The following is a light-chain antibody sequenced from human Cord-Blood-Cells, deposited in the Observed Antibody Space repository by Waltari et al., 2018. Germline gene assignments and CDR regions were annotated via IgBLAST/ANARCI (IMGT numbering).Light chain of an antibody. CDR3: QQYNNWPPWT. J-gene: IGKJ1*01. CDR2: GAS. CDR1: QRVSSN. V-gene: IGKV3-15*01. Sequence: EIVMTQSPATLSVSPGERATLSCRASQRVSSNFAWYQQKPGQAPRLLIYGASTRATGIPARCSGSGSGTEFTLTISSLESEDFAVYECQQYNNWPPWTFGQGTKVEIK.